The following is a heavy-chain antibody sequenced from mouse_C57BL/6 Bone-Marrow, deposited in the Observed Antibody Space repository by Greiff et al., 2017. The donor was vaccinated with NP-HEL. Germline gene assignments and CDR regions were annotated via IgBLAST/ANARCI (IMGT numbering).Heavy chain of an antibody. V-gene: IGHV5-17*01. CDR2: ISSGSSTI. J-gene: IGHJ3*01. CDR1: GFTFSDYG. CDR3: AKLYYDYDGSLAY. Sequence: EVKVVESGGGLVKPGGSLKLSCAASGFTFSDYGMHWVRQAPEKGLEWVAYISSGSSTIYYADTVKGRFTISRDNATNTLFLQITSLRSEDTAMYYCAKLYYDYDGSLAYWGQGTLVTVSA. D-gene: IGHD2-4*01.